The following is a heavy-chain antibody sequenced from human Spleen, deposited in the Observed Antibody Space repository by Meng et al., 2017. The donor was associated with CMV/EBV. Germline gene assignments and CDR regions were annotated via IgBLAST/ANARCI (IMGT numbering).Heavy chain of an antibody. CDR1: GYMFTSYG. D-gene: IGHD2-2*01. CDR3: ARDGIVVPSAGLDY. CDR2: ISAYNGNT. J-gene: IGHJ4*02. Sequence: ASVKVSCKASGYMFTSYGISWVRQAPGQGLEWMGWISAYNGNTNYAQKFQGGVTMTTDKSTSTVYLELRSLRFDDTAVYYCARDGIVVPSAGLDYWGQGTLVTVS. V-gene: IGHV1-18*01.